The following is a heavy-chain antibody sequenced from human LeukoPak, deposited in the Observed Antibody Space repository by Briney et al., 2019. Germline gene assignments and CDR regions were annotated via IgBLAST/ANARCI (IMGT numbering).Heavy chain of an antibody. D-gene: IGHD1-26*01. J-gene: IGHJ4*02. CDR1: GFTFSNYG. V-gene: IGHV3-30*18. Sequence: PGGSLRLSCLGSGFTFSNYGMHWVRQAPGKGLEWVAVISYDGGAEYFADSVKGRFTISRDNPKNTLHLQMNSLRAEDTAVYYCAKDRPLYSGSQHFDFWGQGTLVTVSP. CDR2: ISYDGGAE. CDR3: AKDRPLYSGSQHFDF.